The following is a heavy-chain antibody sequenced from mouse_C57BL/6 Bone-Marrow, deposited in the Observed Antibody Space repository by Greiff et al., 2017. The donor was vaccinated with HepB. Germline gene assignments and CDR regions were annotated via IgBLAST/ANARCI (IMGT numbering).Heavy chain of an antibody. CDR2: INSDGGST. Sequence: DVQLVESGGGLVQPGESLKLSCESTEYEFPSHDMSWVRKTPEKRLELIATINSDGGSTYYPDTMERRFIISRDNTKKTLYLKMSSLRSEDTALFYCAISMMVTTAYWGQGTLVTVSA. V-gene: IGHV5-2*01. CDR1: EYEFPSHD. D-gene: IGHD2-3*01. CDR3: AISMMVTTAY. J-gene: IGHJ3*01.